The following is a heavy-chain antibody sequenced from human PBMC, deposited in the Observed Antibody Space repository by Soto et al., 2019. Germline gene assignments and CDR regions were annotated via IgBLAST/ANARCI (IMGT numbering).Heavy chain of an antibody. CDR3: ARVVVVVPAATGNDAFDI. Sequence: QVQLVQSGAEVKKPGSSVKVSCKASRGTFSSYTISWVRQAPGQGLEWMGRIIPILGIANYAQKFQGRVTITADKSTSTAYMELSSLRSEDTAVYYCARVVVVVPAATGNDAFDIWGQGTMVTVSS. CDR2: IIPILGIA. D-gene: IGHD2-2*01. V-gene: IGHV1-69*02. J-gene: IGHJ3*02. CDR1: RGTFSSYT.